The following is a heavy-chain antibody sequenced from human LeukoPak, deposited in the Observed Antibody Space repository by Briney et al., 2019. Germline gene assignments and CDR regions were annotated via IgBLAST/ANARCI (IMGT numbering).Heavy chain of an antibody. Sequence: GGSLRLSCAASGFTFSSYAMHWVRQAPGKGLEWVAVISYDGSNKYYADSVKGRFTISRDNSKNTLYLQMNSLRAEDTAVYYCARPTYYYDSRGAFDIWGRGTMVTVSS. D-gene: IGHD3-22*01. J-gene: IGHJ3*02. V-gene: IGHV3-30-3*01. CDR2: ISYDGSNK. CDR3: ARPTYYYDSRGAFDI. CDR1: GFTFSSYA.